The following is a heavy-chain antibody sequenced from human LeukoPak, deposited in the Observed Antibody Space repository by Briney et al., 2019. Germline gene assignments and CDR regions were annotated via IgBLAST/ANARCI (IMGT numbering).Heavy chain of an antibody. J-gene: IGHJ1*01. CDR3: ARGWRPGLCQH. CDR2: INHSGST. Sequence: PSETLSLTCAVYGGSFSGYYWSWIRQPPGKGLEWIGEINHSGSTNYNPSLKSRVTISVDTSKNQFSLKLSSVTAADTAVYYCARGWRPGLCQHWGQGTLVTVSS. D-gene: IGHD6-6*01. V-gene: IGHV4-34*01. CDR1: GGSFSGYY.